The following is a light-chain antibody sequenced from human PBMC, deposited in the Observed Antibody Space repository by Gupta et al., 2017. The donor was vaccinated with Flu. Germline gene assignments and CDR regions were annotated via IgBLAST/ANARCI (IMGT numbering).Light chain of an antibody. CDR3: LHSYGGVHV. J-gene: IGLJ2*01. CDR2: RTN. CDR1: TGAVTSGYF. Sequence: TVLPQAPSLTVSPGGTVTLTCASSTGAVTSGYFPNWFQQKPGQAPRALIYRTNNKDSWTPARFYTAALAGNAATLLSAVQRGDDDDEYYLHSYGGVHVFGGGTKLTVL. V-gene: IGLV7-43*01.